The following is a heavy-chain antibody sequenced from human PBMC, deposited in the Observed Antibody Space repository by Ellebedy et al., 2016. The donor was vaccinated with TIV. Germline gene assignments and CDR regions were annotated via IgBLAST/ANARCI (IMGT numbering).Heavy chain of an antibody. D-gene: IGHD6-19*01. V-gene: IGHV1-2*06. CDR1: GYTFTGYY. J-gene: IGHJ4*02. Sequence: AASVKVSCKASGYTFTGYYMHWVRQAPGQGLEWLGRVNPNSGGTNYAQKFQGRVTMTRDTSISTAYMELSRLTSDDTAMYFCARGSSGWSSNFDSWGQGALVTVSS. CDR2: VNPNSGGT. CDR3: ARGSSGWSSNFDS.